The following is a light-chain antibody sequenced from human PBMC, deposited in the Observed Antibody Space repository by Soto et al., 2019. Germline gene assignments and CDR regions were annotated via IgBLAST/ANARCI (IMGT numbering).Light chain of an antibody. CDR2: ENS. J-gene: IGLJ2*01. CDR3: GTWDSSLSAEVV. Sequence: QSVLTQPPSVSAAPGQKVIISCSGSSSNIGRNSVSWYQHLPGTAPKLLIYENSKRPSGIPDRFSGSKSGTSATLGITGLQTGDEADYYCGTWDSSLSAEVVFGGGTKLTVL. CDR1: SSNIGRNS. V-gene: IGLV1-51*02.